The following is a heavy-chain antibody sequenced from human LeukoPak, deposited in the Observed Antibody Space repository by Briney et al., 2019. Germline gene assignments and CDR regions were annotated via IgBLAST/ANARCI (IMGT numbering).Heavy chain of an antibody. CDR1: GYTFTGYY. Sequence: ASVKVSCKASGYTFTGYYMHWVRQAPGQGLEWMGRINPNSGGTNYAQKFQGRVTMTRDTSISTAYMELSRLRSDDTVVFSCRRQHTIFDAFDIWGQGTMVTVSS. D-gene: IGHD3-9*01. CDR3: RRQHTIFDAFDI. J-gene: IGHJ3*02. V-gene: IGHV1-2*05. CDR2: INPNSGGT.